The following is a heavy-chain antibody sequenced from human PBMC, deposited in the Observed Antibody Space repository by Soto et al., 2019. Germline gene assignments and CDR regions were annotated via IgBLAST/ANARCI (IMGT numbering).Heavy chain of an antibody. D-gene: IGHD6-13*01. J-gene: IGHJ6*02. Sequence: GGSLRLSCAASGFTFSSYGMHWVRQAPGKGLEWVAVIWYDGSNKYYADSVKGRFPISRDNSKNTLYLQMNSLRAEDTAVYYCARESIREYSSSWGPGYYYYGMDVWGQGTTVTVSS. CDR3: ARESIREYSSSWGPGYYYYGMDV. CDR1: GFTFSSYG. CDR2: IWYDGSNK. V-gene: IGHV3-33*01.